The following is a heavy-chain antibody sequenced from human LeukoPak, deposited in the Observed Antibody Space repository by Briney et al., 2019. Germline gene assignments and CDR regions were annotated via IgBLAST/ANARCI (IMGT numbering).Heavy chain of an antibody. CDR2: IRYDGNNK. CDR3: AKDPAYYYDSSGYADY. V-gene: IGHV3-30*02. D-gene: IGHD3-22*01. Sequence: GGSLRLSCEASGFTFSSYGMHWVRQAPGKGLEWVAFIRYDGNNKYYADSVKGRFTISRDNSENTLFLQMNSLRAEDTAVYYCAKDPAYYYDSSGYADYWGQGTLVTVSS. CDR1: GFTFSSYG. J-gene: IGHJ4*02.